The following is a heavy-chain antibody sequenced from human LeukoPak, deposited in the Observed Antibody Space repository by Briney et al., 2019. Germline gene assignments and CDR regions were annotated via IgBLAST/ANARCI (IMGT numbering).Heavy chain of an antibody. V-gene: IGHV3-7*03. Sequence: GGSLRLSCAASGFTFSSYWMSWVRQAPGKGLEWVANIKQDGSEKYYVDSVKGRFTISRDNAKNSLYLQMNSLRAEDTAVYYCAREAWYSQGGDFDYWSQGTLVTVSS. CDR2: IKQDGSEK. CDR1: GFTFSSYW. CDR3: AREAWYSQGGDFDY. D-gene: IGHD6-13*01. J-gene: IGHJ4*02.